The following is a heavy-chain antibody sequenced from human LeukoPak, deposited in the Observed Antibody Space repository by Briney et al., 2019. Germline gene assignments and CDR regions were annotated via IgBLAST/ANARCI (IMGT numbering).Heavy chain of an antibody. V-gene: IGHV3-48*03. D-gene: IGHD6-19*01. CDR3: ARDNSRLKDY. CDR2: IGSGGSTI. CDR1: GFTFSDFD. J-gene: IGHJ4*02. Sequence: GGSLRLSCAASGFTFSDFDMNWVRQAPGKGLEWISYIGSGGSTIYYADSVGGRFTISRDNANNSLYLQVNSLGAEDTAVYYCARDNSRLKDYWGQGTLVTVSS.